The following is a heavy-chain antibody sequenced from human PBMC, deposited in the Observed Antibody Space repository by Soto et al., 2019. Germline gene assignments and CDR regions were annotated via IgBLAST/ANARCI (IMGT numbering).Heavy chain of an antibody. CDR2: ITTFNGNT. J-gene: IGHJ4*02. D-gene: IGHD3-16*02. V-gene: IGHV1-18*01. CDR1: GYSFTDFG. Sequence: HVQLMQSGPEVTKPGASVRVSCKTSGYSFTDFGISWVRQAPGQGLEWMGWITTFNGNTNYAQRSQCRMTVTSEPPPTTVYMELTSRPSDDTAGYYWGRDRYTYLDPPASDYWGQGTLVTFSS. CDR3: GRDRYTYLDPPASDY.